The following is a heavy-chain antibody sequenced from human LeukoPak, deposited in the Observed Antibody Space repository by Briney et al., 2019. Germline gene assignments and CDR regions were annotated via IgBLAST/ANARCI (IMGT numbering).Heavy chain of an antibody. CDR2: INHSGST. Sequence: PSETLSLTCAVYGGSFSGYYWSWIRQPPGKRLEWIGEINHSGSTNYNPSLKSRVTISVDTSKNQFSLKLSSVTAADTAVYYCASLTPVVPAAMDYWGQGTLVTVSS. CDR3: ASLTPVVPAAMDY. D-gene: IGHD2-2*01. J-gene: IGHJ4*02. CDR1: GGSFSGYY. V-gene: IGHV4-34*01.